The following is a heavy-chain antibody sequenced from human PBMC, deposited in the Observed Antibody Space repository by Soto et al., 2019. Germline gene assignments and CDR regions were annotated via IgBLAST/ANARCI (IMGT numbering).Heavy chain of an antibody. J-gene: IGHJ5*02. V-gene: IGHV1-18*04. Sequence: QVQLVQSGAEVKKPGASVKVSCKASGHTFTSYGISWVRQAPGQGLEWMGWISAYNGNTNYAQKLQGRVTMTTDTSTSTAYMELRSLRSDDTAVYYCASTPYYYDSSGRGWFDPWGQGTLVTVSS. CDR2: ISAYNGNT. D-gene: IGHD3-22*01. CDR3: ASTPYYYDSSGRGWFDP. CDR1: GHTFTSYG.